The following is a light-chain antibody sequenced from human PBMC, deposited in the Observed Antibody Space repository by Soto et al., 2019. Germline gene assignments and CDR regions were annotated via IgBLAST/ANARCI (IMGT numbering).Light chain of an antibody. CDR3: QQYNSYSGT. Sequence: DIQMTQSPSTLSASVGDRVTITCRASQSISSWLAWYQQKPGKAPNLLIYKASSLESGVPSRFSGSGSVTEFTLTISSLQPDDFATYYCQQYNSYSGTFGQGTKLEIK. J-gene: IGKJ2*01. CDR1: QSISSW. CDR2: KAS. V-gene: IGKV1-5*03.